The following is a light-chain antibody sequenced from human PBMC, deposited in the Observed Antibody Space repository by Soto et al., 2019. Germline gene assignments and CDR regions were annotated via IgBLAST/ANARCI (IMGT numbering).Light chain of an antibody. V-gene: IGLV2-8*01. Sequence: QYVLTQPPSASGSPGQSVTISCTGTSSDVGANNYVSWYQQHPGKAPKLMIYEVTKRPSGVPHRFSGSKSGNTASLTVSGLQAEDEADYYCSSYAGANRVFGTGTKLTVL. CDR3: SSYAGANRV. J-gene: IGLJ1*01. CDR1: SSDVGANNY. CDR2: EVT.